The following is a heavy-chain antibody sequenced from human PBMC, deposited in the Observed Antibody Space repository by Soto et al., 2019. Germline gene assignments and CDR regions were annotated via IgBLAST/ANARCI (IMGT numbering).Heavy chain of an antibody. CDR2: IYHTGDT. CDR3: ARLRWEVGKNYFNP. Sequence: SATLSFTCSVSGGSISSADHYWSWIRQPPGKGLEWRGYIYHTGDTHYNPSLLSRITICIDTSMHRFSLILPPVTVAATAVSFWARLRWEVGKNYFNPRGQGARGTVAS. CDR1: GGSISSADHY. D-gene: IGHD4-17*01. J-gene: IGHJ5*02. V-gene: IGHV4-30-4*02.